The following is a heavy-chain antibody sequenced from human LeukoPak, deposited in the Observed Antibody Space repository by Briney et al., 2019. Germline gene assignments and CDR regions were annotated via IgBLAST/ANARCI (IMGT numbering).Heavy chain of an antibody. CDR3: ARVVRSIAAAGIADMAFDY. CDR2: INPSGGST. J-gene: IGHJ4*02. CDR1: GYTFTSYY. Sequence: ASVKVSCKASGYTFTSYYMHWVRQAPGQGLEWMGIINPSGGSTSYAQKFQGRVTMTRDTSTSTVYMELSSLRSEDTAVYYCARVVRSIAAAGIADMAFDYWGQGTLVTVSS. V-gene: IGHV1-46*01. D-gene: IGHD6-13*01.